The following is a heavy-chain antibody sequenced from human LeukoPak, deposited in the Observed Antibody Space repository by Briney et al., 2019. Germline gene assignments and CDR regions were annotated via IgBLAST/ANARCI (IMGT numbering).Heavy chain of an antibody. V-gene: IGHV5-51*01. Sequence: GEPLKISCQGAGYRFIDYWICRGRHLPGKGLEWMVIIFPGETDIKYSPSFHGQVTISADNSISTAYLQWSSLKASATAKYYCVRYGLPGCRDGRCFTSFYYYGVDVWGQGSTVTVSS. CDR1: GYRFIDYW. J-gene: IGHJ6*02. CDR3: VRYGLPGCRDGRCFTSFYYYGVDV. CDR2: IFPGETDI. D-gene: IGHD2-21*02.